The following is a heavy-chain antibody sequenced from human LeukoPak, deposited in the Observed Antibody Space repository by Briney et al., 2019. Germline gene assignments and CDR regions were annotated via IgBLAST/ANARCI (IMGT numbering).Heavy chain of an antibody. CDR1: GGSISSGSYY. D-gene: IGHD2-2*01. CDR2: IYTSGST. CDR3: ARGYCSSTSCPPGIDAFDI. Sequence: PSETLSLTCTVSGGSISSGSYYWSWIRQPAGKGLEWIGRIYTSGSTNYNPSLKSRVTISVDTSKNQFSLKLSSVTAADTAVYYCARGYCSSTSCPPGIDAFDIWGQGTMVTVSS. V-gene: IGHV4-61*02. J-gene: IGHJ3*02.